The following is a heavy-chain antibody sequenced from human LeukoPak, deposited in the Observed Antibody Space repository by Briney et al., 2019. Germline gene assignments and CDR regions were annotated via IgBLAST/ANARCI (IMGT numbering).Heavy chain of an antibody. CDR2: IYSGGST. CDR1: GFTFSSYA. V-gene: IGHV3-53*01. Sequence: GGFLRLSCAASGFTFSSYAMSWVRQAPGKGLEWVSVIYSGGSTNYADSVKGRFTISRDNSKNTLYLQMNSLRAEDTAVYYCARDHSSSWLNWGQGTLVTVSS. J-gene: IGHJ4*02. D-gene: IGHD6-13*01. CDR3: ARDHSSSWLN.